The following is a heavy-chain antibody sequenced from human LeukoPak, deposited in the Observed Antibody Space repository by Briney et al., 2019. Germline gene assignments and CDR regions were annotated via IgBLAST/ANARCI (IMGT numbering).Heavy chain of an antibody. Sequence: SETLSLTCTVSGGSISSSSYYWGWIRQPPGKGLEWIGSIYYSESTYYNPSLKSRVTISVDTSKNQFSLKLSSVTAADTAVYYCASVYYYGSGSYYQMGNYFDYWGQGTLVTVSS. CDR1: GGSISSSSYY. CDR2: IYYSEST. D-gene: IGHD3-10*01. CDR3: ASVYYYGSGSYYQMGNYFDY. J-gene: IGHJ4*02. V-gene: IGHV4-39*01.